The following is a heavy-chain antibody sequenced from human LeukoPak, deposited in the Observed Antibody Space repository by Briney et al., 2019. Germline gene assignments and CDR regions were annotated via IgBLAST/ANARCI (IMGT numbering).Heavy chain of an antibody. CDR1: GFTFSSYG. Sequence: PGRSLRLSCAASGFTFSSYGMHWVRQAPGKGLEWVAVISYDGSNKYYADSVKGRFTISRDNSKNTLYLQMNSLRAEDTAVYYCARNYYDSSGYQGYFDYWGQGTLVTVSS. D-gene: IGHD3-22*01. J-gene: IGHJ4*02. CDR3: ARNYYDSSGYQGYFDY. V-gene: IGHV3-30*03. CDR2: ISYDGSNK.